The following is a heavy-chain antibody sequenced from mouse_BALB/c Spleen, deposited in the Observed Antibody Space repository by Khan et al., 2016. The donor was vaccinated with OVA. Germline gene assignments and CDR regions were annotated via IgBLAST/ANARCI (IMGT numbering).Heavy chain of an antibody. CDR2: INSGGDTT. V-gene: IGHV5-12-1*01. Sequence: EVKLMESGGGLVKPGGSLKLSCTASGFTFSSYDMSWVRQTPEKRLEWVAYINSGGDTTYSPDTVKGRITISRDNAKNTLYLQMSSLKSEDTAIYYCTRRPGYFDVWGAGTTVTVSS. J-gene: IGHJ1*01. CDR1: GFTFSSYD. CDR3: TRRPGYFDV.